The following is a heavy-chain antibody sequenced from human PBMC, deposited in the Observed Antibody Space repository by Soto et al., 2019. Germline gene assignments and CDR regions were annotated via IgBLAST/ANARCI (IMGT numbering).Heavy chain of an antibody. CDR3: AKAPMITFGGALDPWFDP. Sequence: GGSLSLSCAASGFPFSSYCMHWVRQAPGKGLEWVAVISYDGSNKYYADSVKGRFTISRDNSKNTLYLQMNSLRAEDTAVYYCAKAPMITFGGALDPWFDPWGQGTLVTVSS. CDR1: GFPFSSYC. J-gene: IGHJ5*02. V-gene: IGHV3-33*05. D-gene: IGHD3-16*01. CDR2: ISYDGSNK.